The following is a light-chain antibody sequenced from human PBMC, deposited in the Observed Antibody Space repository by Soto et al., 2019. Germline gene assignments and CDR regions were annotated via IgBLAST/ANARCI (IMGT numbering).Light chain of an antibody. CDR1: SSDIGVYNY. J-gene: IGLJ1*01. Sequence: QSVLTQPASVSGSPGQSIIISCTGTSSDIGVYNYVSWYQYHPGKAPKLLIYEITNRPSGVSSRFSGSKSGNTASLTISGLQAEDEAEYYCTSFTTTNFYVFGTGT. CDR2: EIT. V-gene: IGLV2-14*01. CDR3: TSFTTTNFYV.